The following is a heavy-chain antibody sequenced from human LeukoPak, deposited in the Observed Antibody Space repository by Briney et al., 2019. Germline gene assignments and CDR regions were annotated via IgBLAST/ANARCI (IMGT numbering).Heavy chain of an antibody. CDR1: GGSISSYY. Sequence: SETLPLTCTVSGGSISSYYWSWIRQPPGKGLEWIGYIYYSGSTNYNPSLKSRVTISVDTSKNQFSLKLSSVTAADTAVYYCAREVVGATGSYCSMDVWGQGTTVTVSS. CDR3: AREVVGATGSYCSMDV. D-gene: IGHD1-26*01. V-gene: IGHV4-59*01. CDR2: IYYSGST. J-gene: IGHJ6*02.